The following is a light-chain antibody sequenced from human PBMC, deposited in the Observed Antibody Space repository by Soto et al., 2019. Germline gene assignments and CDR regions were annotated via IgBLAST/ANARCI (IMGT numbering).Light chain of an antibody. CDR1: TSNIGTYA. V-gene: IGLV1-44*01. CDR2: RNH. J-gene: IGLJ2*01. Sequence: QSVLTQSPSASGTPGQRVTISCSGSTSNIGTYAVTWYQQLPGTAPTLLIFRNHQRPSGVPDRFSGSKSGTSASLAISGPQSADEADYYCAAWDDSLRAVVFGGGTKLTVL. CDR3: AAWDDSLRAVV.